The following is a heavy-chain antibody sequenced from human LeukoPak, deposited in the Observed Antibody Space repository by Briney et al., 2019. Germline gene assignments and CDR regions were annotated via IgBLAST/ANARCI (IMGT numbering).Heavy chain of an antibody. D-gene: IGHD6-19*01. V-gene: IGHV3-23*01. J-gene: IGHJ1*01. CDR3: AKADTSGWPRSYLNFHD. Sequence: GGSLRLSCAASGFTFSTYAMTWVRQAPGKGLEWVSLISGSGGTTYYADSVKGRFTISRDNSKNTLYLQMNSLRAEDTAVYYCAKADTSGWPRSYLNFHDWGQGTLVTVSS. CDR1: GFTFSTYA. CDR2: ISGSGGTT.